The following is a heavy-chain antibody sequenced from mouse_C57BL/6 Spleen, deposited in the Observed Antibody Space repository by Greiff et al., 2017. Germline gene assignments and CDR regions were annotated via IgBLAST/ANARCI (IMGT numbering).Heavy chain of an antibody. D-gene: IGHD2-10*02. CDR2: IDPSDSET. CDR1: GYTFTSYW. CDR3: AISGYGNYVDAMDY. Sequence: QVQLQQPGAELVRPGSSVKLSCKASGYTFTSYWMHWVKQRPIQGLEWIGNIDPSDSETHYNQKFKDKATLTVDKSSSTAYMQLSSLTSEDSAVYYCAISGYGNYVDAMDYWGQGTSVTVSS. J-gene: IGHJ4*01. V-gene: IGHV1-52*01.